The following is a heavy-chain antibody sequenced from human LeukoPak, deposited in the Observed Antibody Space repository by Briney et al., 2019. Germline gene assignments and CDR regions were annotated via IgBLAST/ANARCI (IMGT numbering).Heavy chain of an antibody. J-gene: IGHJ4*02. V-gene: IGHV4-39*07. CDR3: ARVKGGILGLDHYFDY. CDR1: GGSISSSSYY. Sequence: SETLSLTCTVSGGSISSSSYYWGWIRQPPGKGLEWIGSIYYSGSTYYNPSLKSRVTISVDTSKNQFSLKLSSVTAADTAVYYCARVKGGILGLDHYFDYWGQGTLVTVSS. CDR2: IYYSGST. D-gene: IGHD3-3*02.